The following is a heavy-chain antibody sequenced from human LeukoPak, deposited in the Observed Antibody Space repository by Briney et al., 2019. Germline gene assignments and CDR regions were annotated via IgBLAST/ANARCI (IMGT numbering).Heavy chain of an antibody. V-gene: IGHV1-18*01. J-gene: IGHJ4*02. CDR1: GYTFTSYG. D-gene: IGHD3-16*02. CDR2: ISGNNGNT. CDR3: ARVRVNYVWGNYPVDY. Sequence: ASVKVSCKASGYTFTSYGISWVRQAPGQGLEWMGWISGNNGNTNYAQKLQGRVTMTTDTSTSTAYVELRSLRSDDTTLYYCARVRVNYVWGNYPVDYWGQGTLVTVSS.